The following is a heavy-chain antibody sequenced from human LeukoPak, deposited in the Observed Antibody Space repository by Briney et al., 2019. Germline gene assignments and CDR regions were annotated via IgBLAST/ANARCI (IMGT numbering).Heavy chain of an antibody. CDR1: GFAFSRSA. Sequence: PGWSLRLSCAASGFAFSRSAMSWVRQTAGKGLEWVSSITGNGATTYYSDSVKGRFTISRDNSKNTLSLQMNSLRAEDTAVYFCAKERRRVDTAMVRSYYFENWGQGTLVTVSS. CDR3: AKERRRVDTAMVRSYYFEN. V-gene: IGHV3-23*01. D-gene: IGHD5-18*01. J-gene: IGHJ4*02. CDR2: ITGNGATT.